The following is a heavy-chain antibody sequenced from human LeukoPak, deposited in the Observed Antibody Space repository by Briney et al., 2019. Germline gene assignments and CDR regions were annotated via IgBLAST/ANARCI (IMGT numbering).Heavy chain of an antibody. V-gene: IGHV4-59*12. D-gene: IGHD1-20*01. CDR2: IYYSGST. CDR3: ARAHITGTPWGY. J-gene: IGHJ4*02. Sequence: ASETLSLTCTVSGYSISSSYYWSWIRQPPGKGLEWIGYIYYSGSTNYNPSLKSRVTISVDTSKNQFSLKLSSVTAADTAVYYCARAHITGTPWGYWGQGTLVTVSS. CDR1: GYSISSSYY.